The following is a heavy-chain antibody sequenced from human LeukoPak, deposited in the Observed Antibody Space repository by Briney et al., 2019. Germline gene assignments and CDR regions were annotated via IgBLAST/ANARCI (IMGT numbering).Heavy chain of an antibody. D-gene: IGHD6-13*01. V-gene: IGHV6-1*01. CDR2: TYYRSKWYN. CDR1: GDSVSSNSAA. J-gene: IGHJ4*02. CDR3: VRAAAVFDY. Sequence: SQTLSLTCAIYGDSVSSNSAAWSWIRQSPSRGLEWLGRTYYRSKWYNDYAVSVKSRIAINPDTSKNQFSLQLNSVTPDDTAVYYCVRAAAVFDYWGQGTLVTVSS.